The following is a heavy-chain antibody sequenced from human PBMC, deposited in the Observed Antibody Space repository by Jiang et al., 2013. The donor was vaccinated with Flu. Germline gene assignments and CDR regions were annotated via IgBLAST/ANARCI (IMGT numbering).Heavy chain of an antibody. Sequence: SGFTFSNYAMSWVRQXPGKGLEWVSSVTANGGRTYYSDAVKGRFTISRDNSQNTLYLQMNSLRAEDTAIYYCAKQGSRGYLDYWGQGTLVTVSS. CDR2: VTANGGRT. CDR3: AKQGSRGYLDY. CDR1: GFTFSNYA. V-gene: IGHV3-23*01. J-gene: IGHJ4*02.